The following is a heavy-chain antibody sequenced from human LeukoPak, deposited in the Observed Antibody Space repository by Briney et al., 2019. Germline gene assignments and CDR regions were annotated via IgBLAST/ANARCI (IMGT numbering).Heavy chain of an antibody. D-gene: IGHD6-25*01. CDR3: AKDKDTSGPAASDH. CDR1: GFTFSSYA. V-gene: IGHV3-23*01. J-gene: IGHJ4*02. CDR2: ISGTGDST. Sequence: GGSLRLSCAASGFTFSSYAMSWVRQAPGKGLEWVSAISGTGDSTFYADSVKGRFTISRDNFKNTVFLQMNSLRAEDSAVYYCAKDKDTSGPAASDHWGQGTLVIVSS.